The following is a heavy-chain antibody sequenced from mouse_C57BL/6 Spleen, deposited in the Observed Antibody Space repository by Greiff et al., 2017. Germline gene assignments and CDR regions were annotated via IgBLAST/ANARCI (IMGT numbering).Heavy chain of an antibody. CDR3: ARGSSGYGFDY. CDR2: ISSGSSTI. J-gene: IGHJ2*01. Sequence: DVMLVESGGGLVKPGGSLKLSCAASGFTYSDYGMHWVRQAPEKGLEWVAYISSGSSTIYYADTVKGRFTISRDNAKNTLFLQMTSLRSEDTAMYYCARGSSGYGFDYWGQGTTLTVSS. V-gene: IGHV5-17*01. D-gene: IGHD3-2*02. CDR1: GFTYSDYG.